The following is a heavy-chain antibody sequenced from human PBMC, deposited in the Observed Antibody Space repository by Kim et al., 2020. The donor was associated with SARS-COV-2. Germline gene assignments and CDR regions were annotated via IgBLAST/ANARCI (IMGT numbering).Heavy chain of an antibody. CDR3: AALDTVQVPGGI. Sequence: YVDSVKCRCTMSRANAKNSLYLQMSSLRTEDTAIYYCAALDTVQVPGGIWGQGTLVTVAS. J-gene: IGHJ4*02. D-gene: IGHD3-10*01. V-gene: IGHV3-7*01.